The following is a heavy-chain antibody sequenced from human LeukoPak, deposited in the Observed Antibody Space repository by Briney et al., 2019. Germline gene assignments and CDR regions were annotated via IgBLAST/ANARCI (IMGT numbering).Heavy chain of an antibody. CDR3: ARDWVVRGEGGDY. CDR1: GGSFSGYY. CDR2: TNHSGRT. J-gene: IGHJ4*02. D-gene: IGHD3-10*01. V-gene: IGHV4-34*04. Sequence: PSETLSLTCAVYGGSFSGYYWSWIRQPPGKGQEWIGETNHSGRTNHYQYYKSRATISVVTSKKQFSLKLSSVTAADTAVYYCARDWVVRGEGGDYWGQGTLVTVSS.